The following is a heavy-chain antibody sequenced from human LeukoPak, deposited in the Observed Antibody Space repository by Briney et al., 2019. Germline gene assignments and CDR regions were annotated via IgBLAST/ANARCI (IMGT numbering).Heavy chain of an antibody. D-gene: IGHD2-8*01. CDR3: ARLVYAISPFDP. Sequence: SETQSLTCTVSGGSISSYYWSWIRQPPGKGLEWIGYIYTSGSTNYNPSLKSRVTISVDTSKNQFSLKLSSVTAADAAVYYCARLVYAISPFDPWGQGTLVTVSS. V-gene: IGHV4-4*09. CDR1: GGSISSYY. J-gene: IGHJ5*02. CDR2: IYTSGST.